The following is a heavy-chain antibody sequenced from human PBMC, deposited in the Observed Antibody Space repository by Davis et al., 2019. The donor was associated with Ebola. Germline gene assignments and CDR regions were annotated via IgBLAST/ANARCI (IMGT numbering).Heavy chain of an antibody. CDR3: ARVGYSGYDSGY. J-gene: IGHJ4*02. CDR1: GGSFSGYY. D-gene: IGHD5-12*01. Sequence: PSETLSLTCAVYGGSFSGYYWSWIRQPPGKGLEWIGEINHSGSTNYNPSLKSRVTISVDTSKNQFSLKLSSVTAADTAVYYCARVGYSGYDSGYWGQGTLVTVSS. V-gene: IGHV4-34*01. CDR2: INHSGST.